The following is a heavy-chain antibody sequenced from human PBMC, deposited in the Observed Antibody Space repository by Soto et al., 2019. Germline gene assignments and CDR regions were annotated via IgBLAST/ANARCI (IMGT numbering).Heavy chain of an antibody. V-gene: IGHV1-69*02. D-gene: IGHD5-12*01. CDR3: ATTVATISTDY. CDR1: GDTFSSYT. J-gene: IGHJ4*02. CDR2: IIPILGIA. Sequence: QVQLVQSGAEVKKPGSSVKVSCKASGDTFSSYTISWVRQAPGQGLEWMGRIIPILGIANYAQKFQGRVTITADKSTSTAYMELSSLRSEDTAVYYCATTVATISTDYWGQGTLVTVSS.